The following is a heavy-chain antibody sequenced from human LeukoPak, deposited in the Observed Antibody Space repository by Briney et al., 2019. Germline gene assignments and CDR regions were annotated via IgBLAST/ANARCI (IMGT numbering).Heavy chain of an antibody. CDR3: ARVPPYYDILSFDI. J-gene: IGHJ3*02. V-gene: IGHV4-61*02. D-gene: IGHD3-9*01. CDR2: IYTSGST. Sequence: SETLSLTCTVSGGSISSGSYYWSWIRQPAGKGLEWIGRIYTSGSTNYNPSLKSRVTISVDTSKNQFPLKLSSVTAADTAVYYCARVPPYYDILSFDIWGQGTMVTVSS. CDR1: GGSISSGSYY.